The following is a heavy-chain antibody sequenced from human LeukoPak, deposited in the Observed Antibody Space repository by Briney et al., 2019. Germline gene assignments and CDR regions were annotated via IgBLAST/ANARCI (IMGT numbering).Heavy chain of an antibody. V-gene: IGHV1-2*02. D-gene: IGHD3-10*01. J-gene: IGHJ3*02. Sequence: ASVKVSCKASGYTFTGYYMHWVRQAPGQGLEWMGWINPNSGGTNYAQKFQGRVTMTRDTSISTAYVELSRLRSDDTAVYYCARDKVLYYYGSGSYQTDAFDIWGQGTMVTVSS. CDR3: ARDKVLYYYGSGSYQTDAFDI. CDR1: GYTFTGYY. CDR2: INPNSGGT.